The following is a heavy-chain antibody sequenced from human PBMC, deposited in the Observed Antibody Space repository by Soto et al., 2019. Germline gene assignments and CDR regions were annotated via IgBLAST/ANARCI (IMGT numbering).Heavy chain of an antibody. CDR3: AIASGFGMEAAYKHVHE. CDR1: GGSASGSR. V-gene: IGHV4-34*01. CDR2: TNHSGST. Sequence: XTLSRSDAGPGGSASGSRWAWARQPRGKGLECIGETNHSGSTNSNPPLKSRVHISVDTSKNQFSLKLSSVTAADTAVYYCAIASGFGMEAAYKHVHEWGEGTLVSVSS. D-gene: IGHD6-13*01. J-gene: IGHJ4*02.